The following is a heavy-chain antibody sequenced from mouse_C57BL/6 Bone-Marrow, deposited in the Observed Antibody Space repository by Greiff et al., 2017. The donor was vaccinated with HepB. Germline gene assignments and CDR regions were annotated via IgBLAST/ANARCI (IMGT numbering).Heavy chain of an antibody. CDR2: ISSGSSTI. D-gene: IGHD2-4*01. J-gene: IGHJ3*01. V-gene: IGHV5-17*01. Sequence: EVQLVESGGGLVKPGGSLKLSCAASGFTFSDYGMHWVRQAPEKGLEWVAYISSGSSTIYYADTVKGRFTISRDNAKNTLFLQMTSLRSEDTAMYYCARKDYDYDGGFAYWGQGTLVTVSA. CDR1: GFTFSDYG. CDR3: ARKDYDYDGGFAY.